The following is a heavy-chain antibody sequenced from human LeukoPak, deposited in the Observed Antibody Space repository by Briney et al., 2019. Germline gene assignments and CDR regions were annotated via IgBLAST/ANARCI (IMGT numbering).Heavy chain of an antibody. V-gene: IGHV3-66*01. CDR3: AKERSLEIAVAGTIFDY. D-gene: IGHD6-19*01. CDR2: IYSGGDT. CDR1: GFTVSSNY. J-gene: IGHJ4*02. Sequence: GGSLRLSCAASGFTVSSNYMGWVRQAPGKGLEWVSVIYSGGDTYYTDSVKGRFTISRDNSNNMIFLEMSSLKAEDTAVYYCAKERSLEIAVAGTIFDYWGQGTLVTVSS.